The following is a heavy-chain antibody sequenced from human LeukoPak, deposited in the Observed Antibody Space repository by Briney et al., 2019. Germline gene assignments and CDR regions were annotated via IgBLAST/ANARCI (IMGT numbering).Heavy chain of an antibody. CDR2: IYTSGST. V-gene: IGHV4-61*02. CDR1: GGSISSGSYY. CDR3: ARELTGDDAFDI. D-gene: IGHD1-20*01. J-gene: IGHJ3*02. Sequence: SETLSLTCTVSGGSISSGSYYWSWIRQPAGKGLEWIGRIYTSGSTNYNPSLESRVTMSLDTSKNQFSLKLRSVTAADTAVYYCARELTGDDAFDIWGQGTMVTVSS.